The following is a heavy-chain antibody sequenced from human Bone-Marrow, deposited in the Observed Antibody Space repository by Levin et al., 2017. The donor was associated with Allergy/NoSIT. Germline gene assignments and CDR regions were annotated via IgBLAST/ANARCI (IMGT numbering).Heavy chain of an antibody. Sequence: GESLKISCKGSGYSFTSYWISRVRQMPGKGLEWMGRIDPSDSYTNYSPSFQGHVTISADKSISTAYLQWSSLKASDTAMYYCARLHDHGWGSSGRAFDIWGQGTMVTVSS. J-gene: IGHJ3*02. D-gene: IGHD6-25*01. CDR2: IDPSDSYT. CDR3: ARLHDHGWGSSGRAFDI. V-gene: IGHV5-10-1*01. CDR1: GYSFTSYW.